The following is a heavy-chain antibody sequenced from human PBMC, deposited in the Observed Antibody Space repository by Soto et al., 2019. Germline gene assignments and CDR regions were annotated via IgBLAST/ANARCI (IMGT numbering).Heavy chain of an antibody. V-gene: IGHV4-31*03. D-gene: IGHD1-26*01. CDR2: TYYNGRT. CDR1: GASISSGGFF. CDR3: ARGLLLPKPPFDF. Sequence: QVVLQESGPGLVKPSQTLSLTCTVSGASISSGGFFWGWIRQVPGKGPEWIGHTYYNGRTYYNPSLESRLTMSLDPSKNRFSLELRSVTAADTAVYNCARGLLLPKPPFDFWGQGALVTVSS. J-gene: IGHJ4*02.